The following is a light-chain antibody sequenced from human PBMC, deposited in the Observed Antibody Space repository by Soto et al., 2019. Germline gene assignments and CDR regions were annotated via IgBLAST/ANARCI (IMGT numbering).Light chain of an antibody. CDR3: QQRSNWATSYT. CDR2: DAS. J-gene: IGKJ3*01. CDR1: QSVSSY. V-gene: IGKV3-11*01. Sequence: DIVLTQSPATLSLSPGERVTLSCRASQSVSSYLAWYQQKPGQAPRLLIYDASNRAIGIPARFSGSGSGTDFNLTISSLEPEDFAVYYCQQRSNWATSYTFGHGTKVDIK.